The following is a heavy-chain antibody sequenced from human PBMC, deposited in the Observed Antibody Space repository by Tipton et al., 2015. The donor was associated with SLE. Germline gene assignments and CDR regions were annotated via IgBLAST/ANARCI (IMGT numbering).Heavy chain of an antibody. V-gene: IGHV3-20*03. CDR2: INWNGGST. J-gene: IGHJ6*02. D-gene: IGHD3-22*01. CDR1: GFTFSSYG. CDR3: ARDLGDYYDSSGYRGGMDV. Sequence: SGFTFSSYGMDWVRQAPGKGLEWVSGINWNGGSTGYADSVKGRFTISRDNAKNSLYLQMNSLRAEDTALYYCARDLGDYYDSSGYRGGMDVWGQGTTVTVSS.